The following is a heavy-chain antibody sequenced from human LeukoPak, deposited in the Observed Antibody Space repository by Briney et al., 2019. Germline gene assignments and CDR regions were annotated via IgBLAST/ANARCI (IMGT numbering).Heavy chain of an antibody. CDR3: ARDPGGQYSSSWWSPPEYFQH. CDR1: GLTFSSYS. Sequence: GGSLRLSCAASGLTFSSYSMNWVRQAPGKGLEWVSSISSSSSYIYYADSVKGRFTISRDNAKNSLYLQMNSLRAEDTAVYYCARDPGGQYSSSWWSPPEYFQHWGQGTLVTVSS. J-gene: IGHJ1*01. CDR2: ISSSSSYI. D-gene: IGHD6-13*01. V-gene: IGHV3-21*01.